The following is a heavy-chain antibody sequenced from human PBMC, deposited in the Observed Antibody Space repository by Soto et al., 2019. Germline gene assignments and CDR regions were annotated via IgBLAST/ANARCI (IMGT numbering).Heavy chain of an antibody. V-gene: IGHV3-23*01. Sequence: GGSLRLSCAASGFTFISYAMSWVLQAPGKGLEWVSAISGSGGSTYYADSVKGRFTISRDNSKNTLYLQMNSLRAEDTAVYYCARGSVVEDTAMVTPFFDYWGQGALVTVS. J-gene: IGHJ4*02. CDR3: ARGSVVEDTAMVTPFFDY. CDR1: GFTFISYA. D-gene: IGHD5-18*01. CDR2: ISGSGGST.